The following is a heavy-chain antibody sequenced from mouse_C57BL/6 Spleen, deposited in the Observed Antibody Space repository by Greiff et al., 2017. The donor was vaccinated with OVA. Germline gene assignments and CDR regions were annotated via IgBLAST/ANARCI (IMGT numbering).Heavy chain of an antibody. V-gene: IGHV14-2*01. Sequence: EVQLQQSGAELVKPGASVKLSCTASGFNIKDYYMHWVKQRTEQGLEWIGRIDTEDGETKYAQKFQGKATITADTSSTPSYLQLSSLTSEDTSVYYCSSEYPSYSMDYWGQGTSVTVSS. CDR1: GFNIKDYY. CDR3: SSEYPSYSMDY. J-gene: IGHJ4*01. D-gene: IGHD5-2*01. CDR2: IDTEDGET.